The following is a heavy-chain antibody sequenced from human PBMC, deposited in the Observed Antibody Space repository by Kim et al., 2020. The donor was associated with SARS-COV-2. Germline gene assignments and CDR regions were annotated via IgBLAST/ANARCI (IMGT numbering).Heavy chain of an antibody. CDR1: GGSISSSSYY. V-gene: IGHV4-39*07. D-gene: IGHD3-22*01. Sequence: SETLSLTCTVSGGSISSSSYYWGWIRQPPGKGLEWIGSIYYSGSTYYNPSLKSRVTISVDTSKNQFSLKLSSVTAADTAVYYCARCDSSGYYPNYFDYWGQGTLVTVSS. CDR2: IYYSGST. CDR3: ARCDSSGYYPNYFDY. J-gene: IGHJ4*02.